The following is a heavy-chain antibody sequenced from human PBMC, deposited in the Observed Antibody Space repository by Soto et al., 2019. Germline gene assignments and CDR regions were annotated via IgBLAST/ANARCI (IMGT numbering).Heavy chain of an antibody. Sequence: QVQLQESGPGLVKPSQTLSLTCTVSGGSISRGGYYWSWIRQHPGKGLEWIGYIYYSGSTYYNPSLKSRVTISVDTSKNQFSLKLSSVTAADTAVYYCARSRNRVRVFDPWGQGTLVTVSS. CDR2: IYYSGST. V-gene: IGHV4-31*03. CDR3: ARSRNRVRVFDP. D-gene: IGHD3-10*01. CDR1: GGSISRGGYY. J-gene: IGHJ5*02.